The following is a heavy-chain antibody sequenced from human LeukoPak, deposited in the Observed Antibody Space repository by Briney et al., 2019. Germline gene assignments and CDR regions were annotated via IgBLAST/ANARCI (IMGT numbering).Heavy chain of an antibody. Sequence: GGSLRLSRAASGFTFSTYAMTWVRQAPGKGLEWVSTISGLGGGTYYADSVKGRFTISRVNSNNTLYLQMKSLRADDTAIYFCAKNAEWELPEYYFDYWGQGTLVTVPS. J-gene: IGHJ4*02. CDR2: ISGLGGGT. CDR1: GFTFSTYA. D-gene: IGHD1-26*01. CDR3: AKNAEWELPEYYFDY. V-gene: IGHV3-23*01.